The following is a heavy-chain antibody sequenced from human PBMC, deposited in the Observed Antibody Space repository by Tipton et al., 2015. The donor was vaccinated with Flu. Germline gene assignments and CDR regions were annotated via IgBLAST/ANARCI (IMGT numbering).Heavy chain of an antibody. CDR2: ISSGGNTI. Sequence: SLRLSCAASGFTFSSYEMNWVRQASGKGLEWASYISSGGNTISYADSVRGRFTISRDNTQKSLYLQLNSLRAEDTAIYYCATLTGDDYWGQGILVTVSS. V-gene: IGHV3-48*03. CDR3: ATLTGDDY. J-gene: IGHJ4*02. CDR1: GFTFSSYE. D-gene: IGHD7-27*01.